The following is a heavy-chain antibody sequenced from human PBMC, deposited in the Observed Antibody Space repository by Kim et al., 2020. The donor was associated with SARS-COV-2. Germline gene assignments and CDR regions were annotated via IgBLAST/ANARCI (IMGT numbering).Heavy chain of an antibody. CDR1: GDSISGKY. V-gene: IGHV4-59*08. CDR2: IYYTGSA. J-gene: IGHJ3*01. D-gene: IGHD4-17*01. Sequence: SETLSLTCTVSGDSISGKYWSWIRQAPGKRLEWIAYIYYTGSAAYNPSLKRRLTISADMSTNLFALEIRYLTAADTALYFCARLDYGSDDEGFDVGGQGT. CDR3: ARLDYGSDDEGFDV.